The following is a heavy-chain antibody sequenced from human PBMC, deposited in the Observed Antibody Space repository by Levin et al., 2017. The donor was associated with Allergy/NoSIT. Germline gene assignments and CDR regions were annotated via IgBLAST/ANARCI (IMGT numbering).Heavy chain of an antibody. CDR2: IKSKTDGGTT. CDR3: APEIRRDDYGDYGGYFDY. D-gene: IGHD4-17*01. J-gene: IGHJ4*02. V-gene: IGHV3-15*01. CDR1: GLTFSNAW. Sequence: GGSLRLSCAASGLTFSNAWMSWVRQAPGKGLEWVGRIKSKTDGGTTDYAAPVKGRFTISRDDSENTVFLQMNSLKTEDTAVYYCAPEIRRDDYGDYGGYFDYWGQGTLVTVSS.